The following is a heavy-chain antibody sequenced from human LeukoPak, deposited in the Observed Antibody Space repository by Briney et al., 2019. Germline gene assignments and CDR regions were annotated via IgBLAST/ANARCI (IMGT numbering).Heavy chain of an antibody. V-gene: IGHV3-21*01. CDR3: ARIVVVVAATVNWFDP. CDR2: ISSSSSYI. J-gene: IGHJ5*02. D-gene: IGHD2-15*01. Sequence: GGSLRLSCAASGFTFSSYSMNWVRQAPGKGLEWVSSISSSSSYIYYADSVKGRFTISRDNAKNSLYLQMNSLRAEDTAVYYCARIVVVVAATVNWFDPWGQGTLVTVSS. CDR1: GFTFSSYS.